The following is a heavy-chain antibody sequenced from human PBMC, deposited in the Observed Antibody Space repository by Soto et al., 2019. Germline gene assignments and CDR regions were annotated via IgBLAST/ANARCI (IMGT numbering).Heavy chain of an antibody. D-gene: IGHD3-16*02. CDR3: ARGMITFGGVIGYDAFDI. CDR2: IWYDGSNK. CDR1: GFTFSSYG. J-gene: IGHJ3*02. Sequence: TGGSLRLSCAASGFTFSSYGMHWVRQAPGKGLEWVAVIWYDGSNKYYADSVKGRFTISRDNSKNTLYLQMNSLRAEDTAVYYCARGMITFGGVIGYDAFDIWGQGTMVTVSS. V-gene: IGHV3-33*01.